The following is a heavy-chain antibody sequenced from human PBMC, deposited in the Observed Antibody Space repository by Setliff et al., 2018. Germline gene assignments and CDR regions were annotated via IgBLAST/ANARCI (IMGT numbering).Heavy chain of an antibody. CDR3: ARAGPTVTFFRVLVISWWDP. CDR1: GGSISSSGYF. Sequence: SETLSLTCTVSGGSISSSGYFWGWLRQPPGKGLEWIGNIYSGGSTFYNPSLKSRVTISVDTSKNQFSLKLSTVTAADTATSYCARAGPTVTFFRVLVISWWDPWGQGSLVTVSS. J-gene: IGHJ5*02. D-gene: IGHD3-3*01. V-gene: IGHV4-39*07. CDR2: IYSGGST.